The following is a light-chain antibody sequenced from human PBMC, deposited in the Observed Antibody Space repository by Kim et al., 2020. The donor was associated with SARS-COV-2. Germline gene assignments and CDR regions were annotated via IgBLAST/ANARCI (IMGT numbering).Light chain of an antibody. CDR3: SSYASSTSYV. Sequence: GQSITISCTGTSSDVGGYDYVSWYQQYPGKAPILIIYHVINRPSGVSSRFSGSKSGNTASLTISGLQADDEADYYCSSYASSTSYVFGTGTKVTVL. J-gene: IGLJ1*01. CDR2: HVI. CDR1: SSDVGGYDY. V-gene: IGLV2-14*03.